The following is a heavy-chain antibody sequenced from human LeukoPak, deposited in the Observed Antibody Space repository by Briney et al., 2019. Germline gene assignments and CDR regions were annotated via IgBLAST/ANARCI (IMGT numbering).Heavy chain of an antibody. CDR2: ISAYNGNT. V-gene: IGHV1-18*01. CDR1: GYSFTNYG. J-gene: IGHJ2*01. CDR3: ARDGDGDYDGYFDL. D-gene: IGHD4-17*01. Sequence: GASVKVSCKASGYSFTNYGISWVRQAPGQGLEWMGWISAYNGNTNYAQKFQGRATMTTDTSTSTAYMELRSLRSDDTAVYYCARDGDGDYDGYFDLWGRGTLVTVSS.